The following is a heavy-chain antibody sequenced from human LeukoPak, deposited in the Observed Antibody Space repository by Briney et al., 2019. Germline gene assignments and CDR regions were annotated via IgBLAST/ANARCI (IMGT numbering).Heavy chain of an antibody. Sequence: PSETLSLTCTVSGGSISSDNYSWSWIRQPAGKGLEWIGRVYTSGSTNYNLSLKSRVTISVDTSKKQFSLKLSSVTAADTAVYYCAREKIGYYDGSGRGWFDPWGQGTLVTVSS. CDR2: VYTSGST. J-gene: IGHJ5*02. CDR1: GGSISSDNYS. CDR3: AREKIGYYDGSGRGWFDP. D-gene: IGHD3-22*01. V-gene: IGHV4-61*02.